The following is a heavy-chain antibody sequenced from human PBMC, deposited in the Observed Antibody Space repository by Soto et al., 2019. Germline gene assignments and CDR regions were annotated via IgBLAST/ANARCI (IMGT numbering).Heavy chain of an antibody. D-gene: IGHD3-22*01. J-gene: IGHJ4*02. CDR1: GYTFTNHG. CDR3: ARDPSNNSGYYQFFDY. CDR2: ISAYNGDT. Sequence: GASVKVSCKASGYTFTNHGISWVRQAPGQGLEWMGWISAYNGDTKYAQKLQGRVTMTTDTSTSTAYMELRSLRSDDTAVYYCARDPSNNSGYYQFFDYWGQGTLVTVSS. V-gene: IGHV1-18*01.